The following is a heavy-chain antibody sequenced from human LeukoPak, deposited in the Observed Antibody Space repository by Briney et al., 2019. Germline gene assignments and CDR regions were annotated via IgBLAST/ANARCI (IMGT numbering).Heavy chain of an antibody. CDR2: IKSKADGGTT. CDR1: GFTFSSYA. Sequence: GGSLRLSCAASGFTFSSYAMHWVRQAPGKGLEWVGLIKSKADGGTTDYAAPVKGRFTISRDDSKTTMYLQMDNLKTEDTAVYYCTTGGSFDYWGQGTLVTVSS. V-gene: IGHV3-15*01. J-gene: IGHJ4*02. CDR3: TTGGSFDY. D-gene: IGHD2-15*01.